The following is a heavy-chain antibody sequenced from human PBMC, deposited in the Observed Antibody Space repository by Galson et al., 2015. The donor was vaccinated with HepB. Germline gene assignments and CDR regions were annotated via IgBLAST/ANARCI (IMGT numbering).Heavy chain of an antibody. J-gene: IGHJ4*02. CDR2: ISYDGSNK. V-gene: IGHV3-30*18. D-gene: IGHD6-13*01. Sequence: PGKGLEWVAVISYDGSNKYYADSVKGRFTISRDNSKNTLYLQMNSLRAEDTAVYYCAKDGPETFIAAGPPAYFDYRGQGTLVTVSS. CDR3: AKDGPETFIAAGPPAYFDY.